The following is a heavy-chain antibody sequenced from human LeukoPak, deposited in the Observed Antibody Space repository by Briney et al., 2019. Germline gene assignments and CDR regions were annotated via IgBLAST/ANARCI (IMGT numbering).Heavy chain of an antibody. J-gene: IGHJ4*02. Sequence: GGSLRLSCAASGFTFSSYWMHWARQAPGKVLVWVSRVNSDGSSTTYADSVKGRFTISRDNAKNTLYLQMNSLRAEDTAVYYCARGSTQYSSGWYGLDYWGQGTLVTVSS. V-gene: IGHV3-74*01. CDR2: VNSDGSST. D-gene: IGHD6-19*01. CDR1: GFTFSSYW. CDR3: ARGSTQYSSGWYGLDY.